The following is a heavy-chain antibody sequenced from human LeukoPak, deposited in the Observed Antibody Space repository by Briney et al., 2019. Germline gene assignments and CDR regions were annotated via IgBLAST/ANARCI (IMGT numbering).Heavy chain of an antibody. CDR2: VYSSGSA. D-gene: IGHD6-13*01. Sequence: SQTLSLTCAVSGGSISSYFWSWIRQSPGKGLEGIGYVYSSGSADYNLSLKSRVTIAVDTLKNQFSLSLRSVTAADTALYYCARHYGSWTDWYFDLWGRGTQVIVSS. CDR3: ARHYGSWTDWYFDL. V-gene: IGHV4-4*09. CDR1: GGSISSYF. J-gene: IGHJ2*01.